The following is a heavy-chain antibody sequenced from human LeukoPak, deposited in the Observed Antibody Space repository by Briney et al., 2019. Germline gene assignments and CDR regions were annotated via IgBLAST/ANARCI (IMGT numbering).Heavy chain of an antibody. CDR3: ARSFGYGYYFDY. D-gene: IGHD5-18*01. Sequence: PGGSLRLSCAASGFTFSSYAMHWARQAPGKGLEWVAVISYDGSNKYYADSVKGRFTISRDNSKNTLYLQMNSLRAEDTAVYYCARSFGYGYYFDYWGQGTLVTVSS. CDR2: ISYDGSNK. CDR1: GFTFSSYA. V-gene: IGHV3-30-3*01. J-gene: IGHJ4*02.